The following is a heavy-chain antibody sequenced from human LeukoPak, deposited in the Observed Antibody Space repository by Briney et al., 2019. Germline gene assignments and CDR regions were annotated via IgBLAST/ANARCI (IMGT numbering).Heavy chain of an antibody. J-gene: IGHJ4*02. CDR3: ARVISVAGYDH. V-gene: IGHV3-7*01. Sequence: GGSLRLSCAASGFIFSSYWMSWVRQAPGKGLEWVANIKQDGSEKYYVDSVKGRFTISRDNAKNSLYLQMNSLRAEDTAVYYCARVISVAGYDHWGQGTLVTVSS. D-gene: IGHD6-19*01. CDR1: GFIFSSYW. CDR2: IKQDGSEK.